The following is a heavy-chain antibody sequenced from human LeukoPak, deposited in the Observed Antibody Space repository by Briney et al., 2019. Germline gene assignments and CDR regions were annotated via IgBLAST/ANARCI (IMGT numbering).Heavy chain of an antibody. CDR3: ARETTVVTPNVDY. D-gene: IGHD4-23*01. V-gene: IGHV3-21*01. CDR2: ISSSSSYI. Sequence: GGSLRLSCAASGFTFSSYSMNWVRQAPGKGLEWVSSISSSSSYIYYADSVKGRFTISRDNAKNSLYLQMNSLRAEDTAVYYCARETTVVTPNVDYWGQGTLVTVSS. J-gene: IGHJ4*02. CDR1: GFTFSSYS.